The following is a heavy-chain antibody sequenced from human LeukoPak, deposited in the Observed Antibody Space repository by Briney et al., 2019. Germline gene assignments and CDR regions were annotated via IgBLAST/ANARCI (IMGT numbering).Heavy chain of an antibody. CDR2: IYYSGST. D-gene: IGHD3-22*01. CDR3: ASKSYYYDSSGYRK. CDR1: GGSISSYY. V-gene: IGHV4-59*01. Sequence: KPSETLSLTCTVSGGSISSYYWSWIRQPPGKGLEWIGYIYYSGSTNYNPSLKGRVTISVDTSKNQFSLKLSSVTAADTAVYYCASKSYYYDSSGYRKWGQGTLVTVSS. J-gene: IGHJ4*02.